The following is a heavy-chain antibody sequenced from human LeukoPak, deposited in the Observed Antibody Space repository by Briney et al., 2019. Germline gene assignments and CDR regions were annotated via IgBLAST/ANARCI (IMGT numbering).Heavy chain of an antibody. V-gene: IGHV1-46*01. CDR1: GYTFTSYY. CDR2: INPSGGST. CDR3: ARDASLLDYGDPYNWFDP. Sequence: GASVKVSCKASGYTFTSYYMHWVRQAPGQGLEWMGIINPSGGSTSYAQKFQGRVTMTRDTSTSTVYKELSSLRSEDTAVYYCARDASLLDYGDPYNWFDPWGQGTLVTVSS. J-gene: IGHJ5*02. D-gene: IGHD4-17*01.